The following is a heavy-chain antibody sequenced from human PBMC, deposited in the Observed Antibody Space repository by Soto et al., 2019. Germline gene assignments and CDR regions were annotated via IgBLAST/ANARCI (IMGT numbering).Heavy chain of an antibody. CDR2: VYYSGST. CDR1: GGSVSSSSYY. D-gene: IGHD3-10*01. V-gene: IGHV4-39*07. CDR3: ARDGGSGSFNWFDP. Sequence: SETLSLTCTVSGGSVSSSSYYWGWVRQPPGKGLEWIGNVYYSGSTYYNPPLESRVTISVDKSKNQFSLKLSSLTAADTAVYYCARDGGSGSFNWFDPWGQGTLVTVSS. J-gene: IGHJ5*02.